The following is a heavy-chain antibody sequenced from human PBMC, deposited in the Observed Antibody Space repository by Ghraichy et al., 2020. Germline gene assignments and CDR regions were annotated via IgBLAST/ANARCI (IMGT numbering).Heavy chain of an antibody. D-gene: IGHD3-10*01. Sequence: GGSLRLSCAASGFTFSSYAMGWVRQAPGKGLEWVSAISGSGGSTYYADSVKGRFTISRDNSKNTLYLQMNSLRAEDTAVYYCAKSRYYGWGSYTSSYGMDGWGQGTTVTVSS. J-gene: IGHJ6*02. V-gene: IGHV3-23*01. CDR1: GFTFSSYA. CDR3: AKSRYYGWGSYTSSYGMDG. CDR2: ISGSGGST.